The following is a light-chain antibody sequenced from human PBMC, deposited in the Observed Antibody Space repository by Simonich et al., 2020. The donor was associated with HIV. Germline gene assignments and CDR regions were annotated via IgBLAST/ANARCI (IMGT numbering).Light chain of an antibody. CDR2: STN. V-gene: IGLV8-61*01. J-gene: IGLJ3*02. Sequence: QTVVTQEPSFSVSPGGPVTLTCGLSSGSVSTNSYPNWYQPPPGRAPRTFIDSTNIRSSGVPERCAGSILGNKAALTITGAQADDECDYYCVLYRGSGMVFGGGTKLTVL. CDR3: VLYRGSGMV. CDR1: SGSVSTNSY.